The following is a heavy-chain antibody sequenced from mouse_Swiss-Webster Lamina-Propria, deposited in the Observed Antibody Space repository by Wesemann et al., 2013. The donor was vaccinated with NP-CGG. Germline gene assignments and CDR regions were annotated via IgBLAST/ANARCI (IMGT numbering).Heavy chain of an antibody. Sequence: EVKLLESGGGLVQPGGSLKLSCAASGFAFSSYDMSWVRQTPEKRLEWVAYISSGGGSTYYPDTVKGRFTISRDNAKNTLYLQMSSLKSEDTAMYYCARPLYGNFAYWGQGTLVTVSA. J-gene: IGHJ3*01. CDR3: ARPLYGNFAY. V-gene: IGHV5-12-1*01. D-gene: IGHD2-1*01. CDR1: GFAFSSYD. CDR2: ISSGGGST.